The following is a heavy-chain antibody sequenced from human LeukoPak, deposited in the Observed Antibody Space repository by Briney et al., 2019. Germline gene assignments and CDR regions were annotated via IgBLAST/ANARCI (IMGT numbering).Heavy chain of an antibody. V-gene: IGHV1-24*01. J-gene: IGHJ3*02. D-gene: IGHD3-3*01. CDR2: FDPEDGET. CDR3: ATYDFWSGFSSSAFDI. Sequence: ASVKVSCKVSGYTLTELSMHWVRQAPGKGLEWMGGFDPEDGETIYAQKFQGRVTMAEDTSTDTAYMELSSLRSEDTAVYYCATYDFWSGFSSSAFDIWGQGTMVTVSS. CDR1: GYTLTELS.